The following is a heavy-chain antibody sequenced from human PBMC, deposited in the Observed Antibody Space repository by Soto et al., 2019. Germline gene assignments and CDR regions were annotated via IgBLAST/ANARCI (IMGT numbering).Heavy chain of an antibody. CDR1: GFTFSGSA. V-gene: IGHV3-73*02. CDR3: ARHALQYCGGDCYLLPYFDL. J-gene: IGHJ2*01. D-gene: IGHD2-21*02. CDR2: IRSKANNYAT. Sequence: EVQLVESGGGLVQPGGSLKLSCAASGFTFSGSAMHWVRQASGKGLEWVGRIRSKANNYATVYAASVKGRFTISRDGSKNTAHLQMTLLKTEDTAVYYCARHALQYCGGDCYLLPYFDLWGRGTLVTVSS.